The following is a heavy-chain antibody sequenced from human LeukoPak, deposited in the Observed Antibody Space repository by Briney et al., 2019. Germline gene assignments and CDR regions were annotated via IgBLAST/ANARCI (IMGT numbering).Heavy chain of an antibody. CDR2: IYYSGST. J-gene: IGHJ4*02. CDR3: ARLEYYDSSGSSGV. V-gene: IGHV4-59*01. Sequence: KPSETLSLTCTVSGGSISSYYWSWIRQPPGKGLEWIGYIYYSGSTNYNPSLKSRVTISVDTSKNQFSLKLSSVTAADTAVYYCARLEYYDSSGSSGVWGQGTLVTVSS. CDR1: GGSISSYY. D-gene: IGHD3-22*01.